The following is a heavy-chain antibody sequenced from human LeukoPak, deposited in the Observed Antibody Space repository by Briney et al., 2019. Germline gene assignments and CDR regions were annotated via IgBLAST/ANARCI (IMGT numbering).Heavy chain of an antibody. D-gene: IGHD4-17*01. CDR2: IYTSGST. CDR3: ARDWRDYGDFLGLDY. CDR1: GGSISSYY. J-gene: IGHJ4*02. V-gene: IGHV4-4*07. Sequence: SETLSLTCTVSGGSISSYYWSWIRQPAGRGLEWIGRIYTSGSTNYNPSLKSRVTMSVDTSKNQFSLKLSSVTAADTAVYYCARDWRDYGDFLGLDYWGQGTLVTVSS.